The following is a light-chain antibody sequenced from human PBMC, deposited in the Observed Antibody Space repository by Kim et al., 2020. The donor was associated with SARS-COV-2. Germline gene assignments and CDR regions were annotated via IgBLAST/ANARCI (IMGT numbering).Light chain of an antibody. CDR1: QSVLYNTNKKNY. Sequence: ATMSCQSRQSVLYNTNKKNYLAWYQQKPGQPPKLLIYWASTRDSGVPDRFTGSGSGTDFTLTITSLQAEDAAVYYCQQSYKTPTTFGGGTKVDIK. J-gene: IGKJ4*01. CDR3: QQSYKTPTT. V-gene: IGKV4-1*01. CDR2: WAS.